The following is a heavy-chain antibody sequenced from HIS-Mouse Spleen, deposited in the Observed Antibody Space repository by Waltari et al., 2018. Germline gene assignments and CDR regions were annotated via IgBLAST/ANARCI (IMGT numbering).Heavy chain of an antibody. CDR1: VGSISSSSYY. D-gene: IGHD3-10*01. Sequence: QLQLQESGPGLVKPSETLSLTCTVSVGSISSSSYYWGWVRQPPGQGREGIGSNNYSGSTYYNPSLKSRVTISVDTSKNQFSLKLSSVTAADTAVYYCAREFGLLPPISSRDYDAFDIWGQGTMVTVSS. V-gene: IGHV4-39*07. J-gene: IGHJ3*02. CDR3: AREFGLLPPISSRDYDAFDI. CDR2: NNYSGST.